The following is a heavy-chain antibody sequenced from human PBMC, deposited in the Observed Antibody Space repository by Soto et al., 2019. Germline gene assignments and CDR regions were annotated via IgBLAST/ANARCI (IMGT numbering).Heavy chain of an antibody. J-gene: IGHJ3*02. V-gene: IGHV4-31*03. CDR1: GGSISSGGYY. CDR2: IYHSGST. D-gene: IGHD2-2*01. Sequence: QVQLQESGPGLVKPSQTLSLTCTVSGGSISSGGYYWSWIRQHPGKGLEWIGYIYHSGSTYYSPSLKSRVIMSVDTSKNDVSLKLRSVTDADTAVYFCAREHERYHDGFDIWGQGTMVTVSS. CDR3: AREHERYHDGFDI.